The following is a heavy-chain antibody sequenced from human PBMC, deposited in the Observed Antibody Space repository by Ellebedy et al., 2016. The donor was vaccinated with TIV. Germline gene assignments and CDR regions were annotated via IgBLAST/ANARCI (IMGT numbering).Heavy chain of an antibody. Sequence: PGGSLRLSCAASGFTFSSYGMHWVRQASGKGLEWVAVIWYDGSNKYYADSVKGRFTISRDNSKNTLYLQMNSLRAEDTAVYYCARDLAIVGADYWGQGTLVTVSS. J-gene: IGHJ4*02. CDR2: IWYDGSNK. CDR3: ARDLAIVGADY. D-gene: IGHD1-26*01. CDR1: GFTFSSYG. V-gene: IGHV3-33*08.